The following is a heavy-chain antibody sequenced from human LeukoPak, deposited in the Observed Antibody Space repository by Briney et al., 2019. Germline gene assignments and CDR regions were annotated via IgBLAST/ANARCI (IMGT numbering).Heavy chain of an antibody. V-gene: IGHV3-23*01. CDR1: GFTFSRYA. CDR3: AKDSWSMTTVVTLDY. Sequence: GGSLRLSCAASGFTFSRYAMTWVRQAPGKGLEWVSAISDGGGSTYYADSVKGRFTISRDNSKNTVYLQMNSLRADDTAVYYCAKDSWSMTTVVTLDYWGQGTLVTVSS. D-gene: IGHD4-23*01. CDR2: ISDGGGST. J-gene: IGHJ4*02.